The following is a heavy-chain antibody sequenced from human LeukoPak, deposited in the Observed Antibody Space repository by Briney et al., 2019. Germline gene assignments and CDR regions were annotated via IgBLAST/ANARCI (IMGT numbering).Heavy chain of an antibody. Sequence: PSETLSLTCTVSRGSISSYYWSWIRQPAGKGLEWIGRIYSSGSTSYTPSLKSRVTMSVDTSKNQFSLRPSSVTAADTAIYYCARSENWDYFDYWGQGTLVTASS. CDR2: IYSSGST. CDR3: ARSENWDYFDY. CDR1: RGSISSYY. V-gene: IGHV4-4*07. D-gene: IGHD7-27*01. J-gene: IGHJ4*02.